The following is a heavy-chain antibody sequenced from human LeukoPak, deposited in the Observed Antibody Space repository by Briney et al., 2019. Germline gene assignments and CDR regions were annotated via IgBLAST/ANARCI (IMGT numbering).Heavy chain of an antibody. D-gene: IGHD3-9*01. Sequence: SETLSLTCTVSGGSISSSSYYWGWIRQPPVKGLEWIGSIYYSGSTYYNPSLKSRVTISVDTSKNQFSLKLSSVTAADTAVYYCARQRYGRYPNDYWGQGTLVTVSS. CDR2: IYYSGST. CDR1: GGSISSSSYY. J-gene: IGHJ4*02. CDR3: ARQRYGRYPNDY. V-gene: IGHV4-39*07.